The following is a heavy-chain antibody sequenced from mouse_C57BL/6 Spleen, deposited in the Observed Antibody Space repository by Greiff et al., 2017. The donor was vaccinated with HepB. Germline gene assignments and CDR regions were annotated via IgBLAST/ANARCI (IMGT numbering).Heavy chain of an antibody. J-gene: IGHJ3*01. Sequence: EVKVVESGGGLVKPGGSLKLSCAASGFTFSDYGMHWVRQAPEKGLEWVAYISSGSSTIYYADTVKGRFTISRDNAKNTLFLQMTSLRSEDTAMYYCARGTTVGATRGFAYWGQGTLVTVSA. CDR3: ARGTTVGATRGFAY. V-gene: IGHV5-17*01. CDR1: GFTFSDYG. CDR2: ISSGSSTI. D-gene: IGHD1-1*01.